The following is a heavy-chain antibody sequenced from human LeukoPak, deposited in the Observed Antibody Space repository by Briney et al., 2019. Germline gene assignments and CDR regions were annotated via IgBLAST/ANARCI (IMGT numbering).Heavy chain of an antibody. CDR3: ARANVVVPAAQEPDNWFDP. J-gene: IGHJ5*02. CDR2: INPNSGGT. Sequence: GASVKVSCKASGYTFTCYYMHWVRQAPGQGLEWMGWINPNSGGTNYAQKFQGRVTMTRDTSISTAYMELSRLRSDDTAVYYCARANVVVPAAQEPDNWFDPWGQGTLVTVSS. D-gene: IGHD2-2*01. CDR1: GYTFTCYY. V-gene: IGHV1-2*02.